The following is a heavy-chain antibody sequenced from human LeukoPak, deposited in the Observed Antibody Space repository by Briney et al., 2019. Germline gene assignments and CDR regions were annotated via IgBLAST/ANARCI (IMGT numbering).Heavy chain of an antibody. CDR3: ARDWRSFDAFDI. CDR2: IYYSGST. CDR1: GGSISSGGYH. V-gene: IGHV4-31*03. J-gene: IGHJ3*02. Sequence: PSETLSLTCTVSGGSISSGGYHWSWIRQHPGKGLEWIGYIYYSGSTYYNPSLKSRVTISVDTSKNQFSLKLSSLTAADTAVYYCARDWRSFDAFDIWGQGTMVTVSS. D-gene: IGHD1-26*01.